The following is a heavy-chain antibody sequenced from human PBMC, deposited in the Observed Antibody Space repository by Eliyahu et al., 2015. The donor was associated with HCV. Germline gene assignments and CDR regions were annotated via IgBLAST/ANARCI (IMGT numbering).Heavy chain of an antibody. D-gene: IGHD3-10*01. CDR2: IIPILGIA. Sequence: QVQLVQSGAEVKKPGSSVKVSCKASGGTFSSYAISWVRQAPGQGLEWMGRIIPILGIANYAQKFQGRVTITADKSTSTAYMELSSLRSEDTAVYYCARLAGENYGSGAGDPPGIDYWGQGTLVTVSS. CDR1: GGTFSSYA. CDR3: ARLAGENYGSGAGDPPGIDY. V-gene: IGHV1-69*04. J-gene: IGHJ4*02.